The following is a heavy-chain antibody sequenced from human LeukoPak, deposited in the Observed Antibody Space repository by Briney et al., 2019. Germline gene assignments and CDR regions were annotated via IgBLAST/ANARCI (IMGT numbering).Heavy chain of an antibody. D-gene: IGHD5-12*01. CDR1: SGSFSGYY. V-gene: IGHV4-34*01. CDR2: INHSGST. CDR3: ARGRGYSGYEYDY. Sequence: SETLSLTCAVYSGSFSGYYWSWLRQPPGKGLESIGEINHSGSTNYNPSLKSRVTISVDTSKNQFSLKLSSVTAADTAVYYCARGRGYSGYEYDYWGQGTLVTVSS. J-gene: IGHJ4*02.